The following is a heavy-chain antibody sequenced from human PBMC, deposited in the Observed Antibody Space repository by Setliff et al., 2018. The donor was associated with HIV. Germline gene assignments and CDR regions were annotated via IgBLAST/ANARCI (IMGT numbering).Heavy chain of an antibody. V-gene: IGHV3-48*04. D-gene: IGHD3-3*02. CDR3: ARKAMALD. CDR2: ISSSGSAI. J-gene: IGHJ4*02. Sequence: LRLSCAASGFTFSSYSMTGVRQAPGKGLEWVSYISSSGSAIYYADSVKGRFTISRDNAKKSLYLQMNSLRAEEPAVYYCARKAMALDWGQGTLVTVSP. CDR1: GFTFSSYS.